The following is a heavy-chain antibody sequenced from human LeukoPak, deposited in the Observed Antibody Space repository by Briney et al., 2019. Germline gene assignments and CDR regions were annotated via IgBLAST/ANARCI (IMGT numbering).Heavy chain of an antibody. D-gene: IGHD3-16*01. CDR1: GYTLTELS. V-gene: IGHV1-18*01. J-gene: IGHJ3*02. Sequence: ASVKVSCKVSGYTLTELSMHWVRQAPGQGLEWIGWISAYNGNTNYAQKLQGRVTMTTDTSTSTAYMELRSLRSDETAVYFFGRSPELRLGEGEAFDIWGQGTMVTVSS. CDR2: ISAYNGNT. CDR3: GRSPELRLGEGEAFDI.